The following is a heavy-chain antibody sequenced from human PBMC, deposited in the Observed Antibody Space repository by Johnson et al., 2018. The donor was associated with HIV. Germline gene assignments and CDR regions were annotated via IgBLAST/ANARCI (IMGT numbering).Heavy chain of an antibody. CDR2: IWYDGRNK. Sequence: QVQLVESGGGVVQPGRSLRLSCTASGFTFSSYGMHWVRQAPGKGLEWVAVIWYDGRNKYYADSVKGRLTISRDNSKNTLYLQMNSLRAEDTAVYYCAKDLFTEREDDVFDIWGQGTMVTVSS. V-gene: IGHV3-33*06. D-gene: IGHD1-26*01. CDR1: GFTFSSYG. J-gene: IGHJ3*02. CDR3: AKDLFTEREDDVFDI.